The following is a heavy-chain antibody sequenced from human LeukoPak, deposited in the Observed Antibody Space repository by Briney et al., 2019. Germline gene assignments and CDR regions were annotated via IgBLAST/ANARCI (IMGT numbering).Heavy chain of an antibody. CDR1: GYSFTSYW. J-gene: IGHJ4*02. CDR2: IYPGDSDA. V-gene: IGHV5-51*01. CDR3: ARRGIAAAGIGLNYFDY. D-gene: IGHD6-13*01. Sequence: GESLQISCKGSGYSFTSYWIGWVRPMPGKGLEWMGIIYPGDSDARYSPSFQGQVTISADKSISTAYLQWSSLKASDTAMYYCARRGIAAAGIGLNYFDYWGQGTLVTVSS.